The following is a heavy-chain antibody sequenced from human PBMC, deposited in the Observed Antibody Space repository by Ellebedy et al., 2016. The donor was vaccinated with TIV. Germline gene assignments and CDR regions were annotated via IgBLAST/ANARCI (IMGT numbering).Heavy chain of an antibody. CDR1: GYTFTSYD. Sequence: AASVKVSCKASGYTFTSYDINWVRQATGQGLEWMGWMNPNSGNTGYAQKFQGRVTITRNTSISTAYMELSSLRSEDTAVYYCATSRGIAAAGVDAFDIWGQGTMVTVSS. D-gene: IGHD6-13*01. CDR2: MNPNSGNT. CDR3: ATSRGIAAAGVDAFDI. J-gene: IGHJ3*02. V-gene: IGHV1-8*03.